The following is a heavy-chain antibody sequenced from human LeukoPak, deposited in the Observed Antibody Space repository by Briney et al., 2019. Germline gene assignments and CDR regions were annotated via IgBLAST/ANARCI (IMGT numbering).Heavy chain of an antibody. CDR3: AKRVTYSSSSVYLDS. D-gene: IGHD6-6*01. CDR1: GFTFYEYG. Sequence: PGGSLRLSCAASGFTFYEYGMSWVRQAPGKGLEWVSAICDTGTTTYYADSVRGRFIISRDNSKNTLYLQLNGLRAEDTAVYYCAKRVTYSSSSVYLDSWGQGTLVTVSS. CDR2: ICDTGTTT. J-gene: IGHJ4*02. V-gene: IGHV3-23*01.